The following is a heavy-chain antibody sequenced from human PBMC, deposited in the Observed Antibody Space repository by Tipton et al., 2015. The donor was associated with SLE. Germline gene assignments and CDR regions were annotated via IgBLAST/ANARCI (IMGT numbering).Heavy chain of an antibody. J-gene: IGHJ5*02. V-gene: IGHV4-38-2*02. CDR2: IYHSGST. Sequence: LRLSCTVSGHSISTTYYWGWIRQPPGKGLEWIGNIYHSGSTFYNPSLESRVTISVDTSKNQFSLKLSSVTAADTAVYYCARVGVKCSSTSCYTDWFDPWGQGTLVTVSS. CDR3: ARVGVKCSSTSCYTDWFDP. CDR1: GHSISTTYY. D-gene: IGHD2-2*02.